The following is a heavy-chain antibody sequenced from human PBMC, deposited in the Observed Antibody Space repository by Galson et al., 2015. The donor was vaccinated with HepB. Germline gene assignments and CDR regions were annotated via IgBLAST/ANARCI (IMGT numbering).Heavy chain of an antibody. V-gene: IGHV1-69*13. D-gene: IGHD3-10*01. CDR1: GGTFSSYA. CDR3: VGREGFRAFDY. J-gene: IGHJ4*02. CDR2: IIPIFGTA. Sequence: SVKVSCKASGGTFSSYAISWVRQAPGQGLEWMGGIIPIFGTANYAQKFQGRVTITADESTSTAYMELSSLRSEDTAVYYCVGREGFRAFDYWGQGTLVTVSS.